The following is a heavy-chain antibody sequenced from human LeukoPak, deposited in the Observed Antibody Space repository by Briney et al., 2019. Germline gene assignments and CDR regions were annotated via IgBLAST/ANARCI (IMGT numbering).Heavy chain of an antibody. CDR1: GGSSSGYY. V-gene: IGHV4-34*01. CDR3: ARGVRYFDWLLYDYYYYYMDV. J-gene: IGHJ6*03. Sequence: SETLSLTCAVYGGSSSGYYWSWIRQPPGKGLEWIGEINHSGSTNYNPSLKSRVTISVDTSKNQFSLKLSSVTAADTAVYYCARGVRYFDWLLYDYYYYYMDVWGKGTTVTVSS. D-gene: IGHD3-9*01. CDR2: INHSGST.